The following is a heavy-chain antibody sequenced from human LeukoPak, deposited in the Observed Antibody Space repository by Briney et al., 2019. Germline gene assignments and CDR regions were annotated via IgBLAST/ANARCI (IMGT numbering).Heavy chain of an antibody. J-gene: IGHJ6*02. CDR1: GGTFSSYA. CDR2: IIPIFGTA. D-gene: IGHD6-6*01. CDR3: ARDPYSSSSNYYYYGMDV. V-gene: IGHV1-69*01. Sequence: SVKVSCKASGGTFSSYAISWVRQAPGQGLEWMGGIIPIFGTANYAQKFQGRVTITADESTSTAYMELSSLRSEDTAVYYCARDPYSSSSNYYYYGMDVWGQGTTVTVSS.